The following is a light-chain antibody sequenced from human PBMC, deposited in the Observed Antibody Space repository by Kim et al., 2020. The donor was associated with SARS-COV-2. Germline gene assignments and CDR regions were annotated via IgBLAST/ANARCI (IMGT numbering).Light chain of an antibody. J-gene: IGKJ5*01. Sequence: SPGGRATLSGGARQSVNNNYFALYQQKAGPAPSLLIYEATTRATGIPDRFSWSGSGTDFTLTITRLETEDFAVYFCQQYGTFPMTFGQGTRLEIK. V-gene: IGKV3D-20*01. CDR3: QQYGTFPMT. CDR1: QSVNNNY. CDR2: EAT.